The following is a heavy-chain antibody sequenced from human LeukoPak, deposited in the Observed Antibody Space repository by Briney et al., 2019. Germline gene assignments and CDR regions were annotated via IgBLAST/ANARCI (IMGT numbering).Heavy chain of an antibody. D-gene: IGHD3-16*01. CDR3: ARLVHSGVGEDDY. Sequence: ASVKVSCKDSGYSFTGYYMHWVRQAPGQGLEWMGWINPYSGDTNFAQKFQGRVTVTRDTSISTAYMELSRLKSDDTAVYYCARLVHSGVGEDDYWGQGTLVTVSS. V-gene: IGHV1-2*02. J-gene: IGHJ4*02. CDR2: INPYSGDT. CDR1: GYSFTGYY.